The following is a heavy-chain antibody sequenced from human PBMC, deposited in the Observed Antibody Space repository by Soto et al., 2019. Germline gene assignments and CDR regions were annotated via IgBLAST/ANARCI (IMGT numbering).Heavy chain of an antibody. D-gene: IGHD1-26*01. J-gene: IGHJ6*02. CDR3: ALWEHYYYGMDV. CDR2: ISGSGGST. V-gene: IGHV3-23*01. CDR1: GFTFSSYA. Sequence: EVQLLESGGGLVQPGGSLRLSCAASGFTFSSYAMSWVRQAPGKGLEWVSAISGSGGSTYYADSVKGRFTISRDNSKNTLYLQMNSLRAEHTAVYYCALWEHYYYGMDVWGQGTTVTVSS.